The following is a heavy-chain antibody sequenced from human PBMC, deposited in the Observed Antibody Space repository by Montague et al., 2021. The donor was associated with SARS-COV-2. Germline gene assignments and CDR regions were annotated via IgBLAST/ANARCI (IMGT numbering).Heavy chain of an antibody. D-gene: IGHD2-2*02. CDR1: RGTRTHY. J-gene: IGHJ5*02. CDR2: ITHSGST. V-gene: IGHV4-34*01. Sequence: SETLSLTCSILCRGTRTHYWRSHGWTPGKNLDCIGAITHSGSTNYNPSLKSRVTISVDTSKNQFSLKLSSVTAADTAVYYCASLTLGYCSSTSCYSDWFAPWGQGTLLTVSS. CDR3: ASLTLGYCSSTSCYSDWFAP.